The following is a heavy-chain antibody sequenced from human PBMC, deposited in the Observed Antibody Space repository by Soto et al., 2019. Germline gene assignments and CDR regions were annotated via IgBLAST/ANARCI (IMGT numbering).Heavy chain of an antibody. V-gene: IGHV3-33*01. CDR3: AILPCSGGSCYSLVGYGMDV. CDR1: GFTFSSYG. Sequence: QVQLVESGGGVVQPGRSLRLSCAASGFTFSSYGMHWVRQAPGKGLEWVAVIWYDGSNKYYADSVKGRFTISRDNSKNTLYLQMNCLRAEDTAVYYCAILPCSGGSCYSLVGYGMDVWGQGTTVTVSS. D-gene: IGHD2-15*01. CDR2: IWYDGSNK. J-gene: IGHJ6*02.